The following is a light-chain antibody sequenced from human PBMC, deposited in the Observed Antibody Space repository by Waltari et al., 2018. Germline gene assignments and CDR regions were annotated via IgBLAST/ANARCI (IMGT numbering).Light chain of an antibody. Sequence: QSALTQPASVSGSPGQSITISCTGTSSDVGSYNLVSWYQHHPGKAPKLMIYEDSKWPSGVSNRCSGSKSGNTASLTISGLQAEDEADYYCCSYAGSSTWVFGGGTKLTVL. V-gene: IGLV2-23*01. CDR2: EDS. CDR3: CSYAGSSTWV. J-gene: IGLJ2*01. CDR1: SSDVGSYNL.